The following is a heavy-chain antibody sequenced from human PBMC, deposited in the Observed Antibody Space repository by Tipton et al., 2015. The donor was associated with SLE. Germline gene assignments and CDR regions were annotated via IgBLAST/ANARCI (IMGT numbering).Heavy chain of an antibody. CDR1: GGSISSGSYY. D-gene: IGHD1-14*01. J-gene: IGHJ6*02. V-gene: IGHV4-39*07. CDR2: IYYSGST. Sequence: LRLSCTVSGGSISSGSYYWSWIRQPPGKGLEWIGSIYYSGSTYYNPSLKSRVTISLDTSKNQFSLKLRSVTAADTAVYYCARFTGNYYYYAMDVWGQGTTVTVSS. CDR3: ARFTGNYYYYAMDV.